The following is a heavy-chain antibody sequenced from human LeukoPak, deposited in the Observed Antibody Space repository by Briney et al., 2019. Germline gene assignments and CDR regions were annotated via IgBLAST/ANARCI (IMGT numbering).Heavy chain of an antibody. CDR3: ARQGSIYYDSSGYPRPEDFDY. CDR1: GGSISSSSYY. CDR2: IYYSGST. D-gene: IGHD3-22*01. V-gene: IGHV4-39*01. J-gene: IGHJ4*02. Sequence: SETLSLTCTVSGGSISSSSYYWGWIRQPPGKGLEWIGSIYYSGSTYYNPSLKSRVTISVDTSKNQFSLKLSSVTAADTAVYYCARQGSIYYDSSGYPRPEDFDYWGQGALVTVSS.